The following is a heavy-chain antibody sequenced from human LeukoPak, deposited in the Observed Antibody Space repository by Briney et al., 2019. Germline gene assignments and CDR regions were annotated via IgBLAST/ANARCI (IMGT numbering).Heavy chain of an antibody. CDR1: GFTLSDYY. Sequence: GGSLRLSCAASGFTLSDYYMSWIGQAPGKGLEWVSYISSSGSTIYYADSVKGRFTISRDNAKKSLYLQMNSLRAEDTAVYYCARQPTAVTTDYYYYGMDVWGQGTTVTVSS. J-gene: IGHJ6*02. CDR2: ISSSGSTI. V-gene: IGHV3-11*01. D-gene: IGHD4-17*01. CDR3: ARQPTAVTTDYYYYGMDV.